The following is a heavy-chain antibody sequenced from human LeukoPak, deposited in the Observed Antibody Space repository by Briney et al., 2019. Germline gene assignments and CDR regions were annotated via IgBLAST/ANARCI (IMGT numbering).Heavy chain of an antibody. Sequence: GGSLRLSCAASGFTFDDYAMHWVRQAPGKGLEWVSGITWNSGSIGYADSVKGRFTISRDNAKNSLYLQMNSLRAEDMALYYCARSGRSGYDSRYYSYYYVDVWGKGTTVTVSS. CDR2: ITWNSGSI. V-gene: IGHV3-9*03. D-gene: IGHD5-12*01. CDR1: GFTFDDYA. J-gene: IGHJ6*03. CDR3: ARSGRSGYDSRYYSYYYVDV.